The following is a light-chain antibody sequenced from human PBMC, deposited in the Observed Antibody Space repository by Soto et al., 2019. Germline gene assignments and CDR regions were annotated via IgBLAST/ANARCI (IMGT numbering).Light chain of an antibody. CDR3: VLYMGSGISV. CDR2: STN. J-gene: IGLJ3*02. Sequence: QTVVTQEPSFSVSPGGTVTLTCGLSSGSVSISHSPSWYQQTPGQAPRTLIYSTNTRSSGVPDRFSGSILGNKAALTITGAQADDDSDYYCVLYMGSGISVFGGGTQLTVL. CDR1: SGSVSISHS. V-gene: IGLV8-61*01.